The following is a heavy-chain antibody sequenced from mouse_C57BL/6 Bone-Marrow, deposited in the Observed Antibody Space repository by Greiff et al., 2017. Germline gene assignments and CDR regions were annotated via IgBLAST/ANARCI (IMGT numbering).Heavy chain of an antibody. CDR3: ARWPFFDY. CDR2: IYPGSGST. V-gene: IGHV1-55*01. J-gene: IGHJ2*01. CDR1: GYTFTSYW. Sequence: VKVVESGAELVKPGASVKMSCKASGYTFTSYWITWVKQRPGQGLEWIGDIYPGSGSTNYNEKFKSKATLTVDTSSSTAYMQLSSLTSEDSAVYYCARWPFFDYWGQGTTLTVSS.